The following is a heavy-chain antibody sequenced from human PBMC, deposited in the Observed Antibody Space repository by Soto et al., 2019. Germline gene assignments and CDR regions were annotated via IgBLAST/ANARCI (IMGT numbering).Heavy chain of an antibody. CDR3: ARDPEKKYYYDSSGYYYGDY. D-gene: IGHD3-22*01. J-gene: IGHJ4*02. CDR1: GRTFSSYG. Sequence: ASVKVSCKASGRTFSSYGISWVRQAPGQGLEWMGWISAYNGNTNYAQKLQGRVTMTTDTSTSTAYMELRSLRSDDTAVYYCARDPEKKYYYDSSGYYYGDYWGQGTLVTVSA. V-gene: IGHV1-18*01. CDR2: ISAYNGNT.